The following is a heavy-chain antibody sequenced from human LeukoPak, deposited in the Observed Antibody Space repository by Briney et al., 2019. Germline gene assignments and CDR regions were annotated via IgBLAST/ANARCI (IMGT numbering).Heavy chain of an antibody. D-gene: IGHD1-7*01. CDR3: AREHITGTSYYFDY. V-gene: IGHV1-46*01. CDR1: GGTFSSYA. CDR2: INPSGGST. J-gene: IGHJ4*02. Sequence: ASVKVSCKASGGTFSSYAISWVRQAPGQGLEWMGIINPSGGSTSYAQKFQGRVTMTRDTSTSTVYMELSSLRSEDTAVYYCAREHITGTSYYFDYWGQGTLVTVSS.